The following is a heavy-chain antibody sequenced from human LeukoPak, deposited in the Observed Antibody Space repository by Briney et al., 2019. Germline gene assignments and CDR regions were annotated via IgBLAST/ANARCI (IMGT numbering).Heavy chain of an antibody. CDR3: ARDYFYDSSGYYHY. J-gene: IGHJ4*02. Sequence: GASVKVSCKASGYTFTSYGISWVRQAPGQGLEWMGWISAYNGNTNYAQKLQGRVTMTTDTSTSTAYMELRSLRSDDTAVYYCARDYFYDSSGYYHYWGQGTLVTVSS. CDR2: ISAYNGNT. V-gene: IGHV1-18*01. CDR1: GYTFTSYG. D-gene: IGHD3-22*01.